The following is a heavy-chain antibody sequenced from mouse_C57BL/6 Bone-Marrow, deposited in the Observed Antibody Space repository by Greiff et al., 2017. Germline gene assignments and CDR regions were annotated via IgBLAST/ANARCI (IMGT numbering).Heavy chain of an antibody. V-gene: IGHV1-81*01. D-gene: IGHD1-1*01. J-gene: IGHJ2*01. CDR2: IYPRSGNT. Sequence: VQLKQSGAELARPGASVKLSCKASGYTFTSYGISWVKQRPGQGLEWIGEIYPRSGNTYYNEKFKGKATLTADKASSTAYMELRSLTSEDSAVYFCARYGDYFDYWGQGTTLTVSS. CDR3: ARYGDYFDY. CDR1: GYTFTSYG.